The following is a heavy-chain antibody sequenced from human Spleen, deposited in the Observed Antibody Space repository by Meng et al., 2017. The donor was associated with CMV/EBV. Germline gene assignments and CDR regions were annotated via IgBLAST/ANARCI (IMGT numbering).Heavy chain of an antibody. CDR3: ATKLYSSSWYGVDAFDI. D-gene: IGHD6-13*01. J-gene: IGHJ3*02. Sequence: GGPLRLSCAASGFTFSSYWMHWVRQAPGKGLVWVSRINSDGSSTSYADSVKGRFTISRDNAKNTLYLQMNSLRAEDTAVYYCATKLYSSSWYGVDAFDIWGQGTMVTVSS. V-gene: IGHV3-74*01. CDR2: INSDGSST. CDR1: GFTFSSYW.